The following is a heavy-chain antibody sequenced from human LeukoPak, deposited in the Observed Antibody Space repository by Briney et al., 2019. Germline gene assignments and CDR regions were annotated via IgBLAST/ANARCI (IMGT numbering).Heavy chain of an antibody. Sequence: ASVKVSCKASGYTFTSYGISWVRQAPGQGLEWMGWISAYNGNTNYAQKLQGRATMTTDTSTSTAYMELRSLRSDDTAVYYCARDLIDFWSGYYFDYWGQGTLVTVSS. CDR3: ARDLIDFWSGYYFDY. CDR1: GYTFTSYG. D-gene: IGHD3-3*01. J-gene: IGHJ4*02. CDR2: ISAYNGNT. V-gene: IGHV1-18*01.